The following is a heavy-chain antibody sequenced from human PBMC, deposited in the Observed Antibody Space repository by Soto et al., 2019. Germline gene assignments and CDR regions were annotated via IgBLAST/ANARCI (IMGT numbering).Heavy chain of an antibody. CDR2: ISSSSSYI. CDR3: ARFGGYGVNWFDP. V-gene: IGHV3-21*01. Sequence: EVQLVESGGGLVKPGGSLRLSCAASGFTFSSYSMNWVRQAPGKGLEWVSSISSSSSYIYYADSVKGPFTISRDNAKNSLYLQMNSLIAEDTAGYYCARFGGYGVNWFDPWGQGTLVTVSS. CDR1: GFTFSSYS. J-gene: IGHJ5*02. D-gene: IGHD3-10*01.